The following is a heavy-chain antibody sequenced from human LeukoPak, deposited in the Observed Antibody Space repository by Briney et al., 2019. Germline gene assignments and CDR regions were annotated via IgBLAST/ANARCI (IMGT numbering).Heavy chain of an antibody. D-gene: IGHD2-8*02. CDR1: GGSISGYY. CDR3: AKVTGEWRTYYFDY. Sequence: SETLSLTCTVSGGSISGYYWSWIRQPPEKGLECIGYIYYTGTTNYNPSLKSRVTISVDTSKNQFSLKLSSVTAADTAVYYCAKVTGEWRTYYFDYWGQGTLVTVSS. V-gene: IGHV4-59*01. CDR2: IYYTGTT. J-gene: IGHJ4*02.